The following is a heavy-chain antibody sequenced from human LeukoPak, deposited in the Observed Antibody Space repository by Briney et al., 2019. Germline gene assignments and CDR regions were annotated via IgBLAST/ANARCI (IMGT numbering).Heavy chain of an antibody. CDR2: ISGGGSAT. J-gene: IGHJ4*02. V-gene: IGHV3-23*01. Sequence: GGSLRLSCAASGFTFSNFAMNWVRQAPGKGLEWVSAISGGGSATFYAASVKGRFTISRDNSKNTVFLQMNSLRAEDTAVYYCARTASSGHFYFDYWGQGTLVTVSS. CDR1: GFTFSNFA. CDR3: ARTASSGHFYFDY. D-gene: IGHD3-22*01.